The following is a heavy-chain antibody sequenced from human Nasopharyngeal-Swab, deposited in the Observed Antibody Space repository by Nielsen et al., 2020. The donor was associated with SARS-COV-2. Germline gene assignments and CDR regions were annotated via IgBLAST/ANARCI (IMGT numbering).Heavy chain of an antibody. J-gene: IGHJ4*02. V-gene: IGHV3-30*18. CDR2: ISYDGSNK. D-gene: IGHD2/OR15-2a*01. CDR1: GSTFSSYG. CDR3: AKDLESMADY. Sequence: GGSLRPSCAAPGSTFSSYGMHWVRQAPGKGLEWVAVISYDGSNKYYADSVKGRFTISRDNSKNTLYLQMNSLRAEDTAVYYCAKDLESMADYWGQGTLVTVSS.